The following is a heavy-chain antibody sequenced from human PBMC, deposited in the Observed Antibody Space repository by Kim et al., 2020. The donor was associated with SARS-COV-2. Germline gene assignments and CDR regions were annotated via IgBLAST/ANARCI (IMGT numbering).Heavy chain of an antibody. CDR3: AKQLGSSCYSSVGY. J-gene: IGHJ4*02. V-gene: IGHV3-23*01. D-gene: IGHD2-15*01. Sequence: ADSVKGRFTISRDHSKNTLYLQMNSLRVEDTAVYYCAKQLGSSCYSSVGYWGQGTLVTVSS.